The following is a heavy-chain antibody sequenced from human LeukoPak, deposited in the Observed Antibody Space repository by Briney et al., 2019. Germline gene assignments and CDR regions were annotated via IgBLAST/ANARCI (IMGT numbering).Heavy chain of an antibody. CDR2: ISGSGGST. Sequence: PGGSLRLSCAASGFAFSSYAMSWVRQAPGKGLEWVSAISGSGGSTYYADSVKGRFTISRDNSKNTLYLQMNSLRAEDTAIYYCARDAIFGVVHNWFDPWGQGTLVTVSS. CDR1: GFAFSSYA. D-gene: IGHD3-3*01. V-gene: IGHV3-23*01. CDR3: ARDAIFGVVHNWFDP. J-gene: IGHJ5*02.